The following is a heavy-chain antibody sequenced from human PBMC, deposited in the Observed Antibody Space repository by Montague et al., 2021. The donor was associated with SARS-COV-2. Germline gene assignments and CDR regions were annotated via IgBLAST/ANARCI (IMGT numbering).Heavy chain of an antibody. D-gene: IGHD3-9*01. Sequence: SETLSLTCAVSRGSFSNYYWTWIRQSPGKGLEWIGEINQGGAPNYTPSLKSRVTISLDTSKNQISLKLNSVTVADTAVFFCVRGRPVQGSFRHFDSISSGALDIWAQGSLVIVSS. J-gene: IGHJ3*02. CDR1: RGSFSNYY. V-gene: IGHV4-34*01. CDR3: VRGRPVQGSFRHFDSISSGALDI. CDR2: INQGGAP.